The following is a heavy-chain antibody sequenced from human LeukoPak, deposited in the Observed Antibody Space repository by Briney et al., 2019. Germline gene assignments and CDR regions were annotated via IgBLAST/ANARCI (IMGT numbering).Heavy chain of an antibody. CDR2: VYYSGAT. D-gene: IGHD2-8*01. CDR3: AGLGNGRTFDS. Sequence: PSETLSLTCTVSGGSITSSNYYWGWIRQPPGKGLEWIGSVYYSGATFYNPSLKSRVIISVDTSKNQFSRNLSSVTAADTAVYYCAGLGNGRTFDSWGQGTLVTVSS. V-gene: IGHV4-39*07. J-gene: IGHJ4*02. CDR1: GGSITSSNYY.